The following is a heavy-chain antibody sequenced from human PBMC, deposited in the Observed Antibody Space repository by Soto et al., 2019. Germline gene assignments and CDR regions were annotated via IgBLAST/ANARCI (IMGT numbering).Heavy chain of an antibody. CDR2: ISYDGSNK. D-gene: IGHD5-18*01. J-gene: IGHJ4*02. Sequence: PGGSLRLSCAASGFTFSSYGMHWVRQAPGKGLEWVAVISYDGSNKYYADSVKGRFTISRDNSKNTLYLQMNSLRAEDTAVYYCAKGVDTAIANPFDYWGQGTLVTVSS. V-gene: IGHV3-30*18. CDR1: GFTFSSYG. CDR3: AKGVDTAIANPFDY.